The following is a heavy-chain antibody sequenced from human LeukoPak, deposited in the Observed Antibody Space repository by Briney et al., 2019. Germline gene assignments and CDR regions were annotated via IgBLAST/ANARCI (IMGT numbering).Heavy chain of an antibody. V-gene: IGHV1-24*01. Sequence: ASVKVSCKVSGYTLTELSMHWVRQAPGKGLEWMGGFDPEDGETIYAQKFQGRVTMTEDTSTDTAYMELSSLRSEDTAVYYCATDGGYYDSSGYWVYWGQGTLVTVSS. D-gene: IGHD3-22*01. CDR2: FDPEDGET. J-gene: IGHJ4*02. CDR3: ATDGGYYDSSGYWVY. CDR1: GYTLTELS.